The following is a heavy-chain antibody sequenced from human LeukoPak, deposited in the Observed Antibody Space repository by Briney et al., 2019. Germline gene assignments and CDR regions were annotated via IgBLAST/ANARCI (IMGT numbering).Heavy chain of an antibody. Sequence: GESLKISCKGSGYSFNNYWIGWVRQIPGKGLEWMGIIYPGDSDTRYSPSFQGQVTISADKSIRTAYLQWSSLKASDTAMYYRARRSGHGSGSYYLFDYWGQGTLVTVSS. CDR2: IYPGDSDT. D-gene: IGHD3-10*01. CDR1: GYSFNNYW. CDR3: ARRSGHGSGSYYLFDY. V-gene: IGHV5-51*01. J-gene: IGHJ4*02.